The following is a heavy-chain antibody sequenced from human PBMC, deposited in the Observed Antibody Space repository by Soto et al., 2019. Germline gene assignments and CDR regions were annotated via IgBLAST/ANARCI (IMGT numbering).Heavy chain of an antibody. J-gene: IGHJ4*02. D-gene: IGHD4-17*01. CDR2: ISYDGSNK. CDR1: GFTFSSYG. CDR3: AKRRIYGDYFDY. V-gene: IGHV3-30*18. Sequence: GGSLRLSCAASGFTFSSYGMHWVRQAPGKGLEWVAVISYDGSNKYYADSVKGRFTISRDNSKNTLYLQVNSLRAEDTAVYYCAKRRIYGDYFDYWGQGTLVTVSS.